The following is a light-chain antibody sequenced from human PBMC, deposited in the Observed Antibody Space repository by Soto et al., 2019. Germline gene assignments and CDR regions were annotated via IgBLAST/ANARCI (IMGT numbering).Light chain of an antibody. CDR1: QSVSSSY. CDR3: QQYDSSPLT. J-gene: IGKJ4*01. V-gene: IGKV3-20*01. CDR2: GAS. Sequence: EIVLTQSPGTLSLSPGERATLSCRASQSVSSSYLAWYQQKPGQAPRLLIYGASSRATGIPDRFSGSGSGTDLTLTISRLEPEDFAVYSCQQYDSSPLTFGGGTKVEIK.